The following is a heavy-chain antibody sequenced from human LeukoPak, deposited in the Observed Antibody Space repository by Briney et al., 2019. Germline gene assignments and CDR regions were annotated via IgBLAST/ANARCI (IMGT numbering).Heavy chain of an antibody. CDR3: ARGRRVGTTSGLGY. V-gene: IGHV1-8*03. D-gene: IGHD1-1*01. CDR2: MNPNSGNT. CDR1: GYTFTSYD. Sequence: ASVKVSCKASGYTFTSYDINWVRQATGQGLEWMGWMNPNSGNTGYAQKFQGRVTITRNTSISTAYMELSSLRSEDTAVYYCARGRRVGTTSGLGYWGQGTLVTVSS. J-gene: IGHJ4*02.